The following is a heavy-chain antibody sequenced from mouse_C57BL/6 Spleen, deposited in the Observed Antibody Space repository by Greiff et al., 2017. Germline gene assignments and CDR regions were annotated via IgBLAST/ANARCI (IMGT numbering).Heavy chain of an antibody. V-gene: IGHV1-62-2*01. CDR1: GYTFTEYT. Sequence: QVHVKQSGAELVKPGASVKLSCKASGYTFTEYTIHWVKQRSGQGLEWIGWSYPGSGSIKYNEKFKDKATLTADKSSSTVYMELSRLTSEDSAVYFCARHGDYYGSSRYAMDYWGQGTSVTVS. CDR3: ARHGDYYGSSRYAMDY. CDR2: SYPGSGSI. D-gene: IGHD1-1*01. J-gene: IGHJ4*01.